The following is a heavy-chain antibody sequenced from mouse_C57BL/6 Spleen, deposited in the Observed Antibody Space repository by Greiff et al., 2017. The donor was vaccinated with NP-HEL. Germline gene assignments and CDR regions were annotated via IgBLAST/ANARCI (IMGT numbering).Heavy chain of an antibody. CDR1: GYTFTDYY. CDR3: ARSRSKGDYAMDY. CDR2: IYPGSGNT. J-gene: IGHJ4*01. V-gene: IGHV1-76*01. D-gene: IGHD2-5*01. Sequence: QVQLQQSGAELVRPGASVKLSCKASGYTFTDYYINWVKQRPGQGLEWIARIYPGSGNTYYNEKFKGKATLTAEKSSSTAYMQLSSLTSEDSAVYFCARSRSKGDYAMDYWGQGTSVTVSS.